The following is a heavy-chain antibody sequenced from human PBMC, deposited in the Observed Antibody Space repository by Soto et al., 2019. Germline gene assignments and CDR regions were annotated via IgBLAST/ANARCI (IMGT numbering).Heavy chain of an antibody. CDR1: GFTFSSYW. D-gene: IGHD6-19*01. J-gene: IGHJ4*02. Sequence: PGGSLRLSCAASGFTFSSYWMHWVRQAPGKGLVWVSRINSDGSSISYADSVKGRFTISRDNSKNTLYLHMNSLRVEDTAVYYCARETGYSSGWRQDYWGQGTLVTVSS. V-gene: IGHV3-74*01. CDR3: ARETGYSSGWRQDY. CDR2: INSDGSSI.